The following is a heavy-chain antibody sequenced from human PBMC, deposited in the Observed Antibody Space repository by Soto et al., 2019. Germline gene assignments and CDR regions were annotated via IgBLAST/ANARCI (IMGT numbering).Heavy chain of an antibody. J-gene: IGHJ6*02. CDR2: LSSGGGGR. CDR3: AKDLYTGLDSYFYYGLDV. D-gene: IGHD5-12*01. V-gene: IGHV3-23*01. Sequence: RRLSCAASGFTFSSYAMTWVRQAPGKGLEWVSSLSSGGGGRHYADSVKGRFTISRDNSKNTLYLQLNSLRADDTAVYFCAKDLYTGLDSYFYYGLDVWGQGTTVTVSS. CDR1: GFTFSSYA.